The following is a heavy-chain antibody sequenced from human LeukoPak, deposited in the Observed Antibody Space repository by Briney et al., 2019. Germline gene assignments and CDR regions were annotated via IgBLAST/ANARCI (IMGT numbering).Heavy chain of an antibody. CDR3: ARATVEMATKNDYYFDY. J-gene: IGHJ4*02. CDR1: GGSISSGSYY. Sequence: SRTLSLTCTVSGGSISSGSYYWSWIRQPAGKGLEWIGRIYTSGSTNYNPSLKSRVTISVDTSKNQFSLKLSSVTAADTAVYYCARATVEMATKNDYYFDYWGQGTLVTVSS. D-gene: IGHD5-24*01. CDR2: IYTSGST. V-gene: IGHV4-61*02.